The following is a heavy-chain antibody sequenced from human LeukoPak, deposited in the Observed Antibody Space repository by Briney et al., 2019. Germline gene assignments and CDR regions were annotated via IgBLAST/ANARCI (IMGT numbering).Heavy chain of an antibody. CDR1: GGSFSGYY. V-gene: IGHV4-34*01. D-gene: IGHD6-13*01. J-gene: IGHJ4*02. CDR2: INHSGST. Sequence: SETLSLTCAVYGGSFSGYYWGWIRQPPGKGLEWIGEINHSGSTNYNPSLKSRVTISVDTSKNQFSLKLSSVTAADTAVYYCARGSSWYLVYFDYWGLGTLVTVSS. CDR3: ARGSSWYLVYFDY.